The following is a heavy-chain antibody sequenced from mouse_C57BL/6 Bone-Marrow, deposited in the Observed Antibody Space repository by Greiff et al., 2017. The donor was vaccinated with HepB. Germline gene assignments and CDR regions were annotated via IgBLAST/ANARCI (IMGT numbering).Heavy chain of an antibody. CDR2: IDPSDSYT. CDR1: GYTFTSYW. J-gene: IGHJ3*01. D-gene: IGHD1-2*01. Sequence: QVQLQQPGAELVRPGTSVKLSCKASGYTFTSYWMHWVKQRPGQGLEWIGVIDPSDSYTNYNQKFKGKATLTVDTSSSTAYMQLSSLTSEDSAVYYCARSLLPHFAYWGQGTLVTVSA. CDR3: ARSLLPHFAY. V-gene: IGHV1-59*01.